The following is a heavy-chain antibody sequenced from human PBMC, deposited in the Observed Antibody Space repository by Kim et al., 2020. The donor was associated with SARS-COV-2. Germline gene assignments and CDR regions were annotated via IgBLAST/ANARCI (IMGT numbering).Heavy chain of an antibody. V-gene: IGHV4-59*01. D-gene: IGHD3-10*01. CDR1: GASISGNY. Sequence: SETLSLNCTVSGASISGNYWSWIRQPPGKELEWIGGNTNYNPSLKSRVIISLDTSKNQFSLKLSSVTAADTAVYYCAKVGAKWYFQHWGQGSLVTVSS. CDR3: AKVGAKWYFQH. CDR2: GNT. J-gene: IGHJ1*01.